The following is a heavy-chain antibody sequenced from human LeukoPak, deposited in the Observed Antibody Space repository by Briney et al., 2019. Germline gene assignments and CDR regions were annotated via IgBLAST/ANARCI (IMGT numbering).Heavy chain of an antibody. CDR1: GFTFSSYS. CDR2: ISSSSSTI. CDR3: ARDLYYGSGSYYTPPDAFDI. V-gene: IGHV3-48*04. Sequence: GGSLRLSCAASGFTFSSYSMNWVRQAPGKGLEWVSYISSSSSTIYYADSVKGRFTISRDNAKNSLYLQMNSLRAEDTAVYYCARDLYYGSGSYYTPPDAFDIWGQGTLVTVSS. J-gene: IGHJ3*02. D-gene: IGHD3-10*01.